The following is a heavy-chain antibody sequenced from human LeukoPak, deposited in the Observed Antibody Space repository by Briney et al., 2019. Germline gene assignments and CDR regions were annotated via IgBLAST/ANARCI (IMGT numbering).Heavy chain of an antibody. D-gene: IGHD3-10*01. CDR2: IYYSGST. Sequence: SETLSLTCTVSGGPISSYYWSWIRQPPGKGLEWIGYIYYSGSTNYNPSLKSRVTISVDTSKNHFSLKVTSVTAADTAVYYCASNYYGSGSPSWFDPWGQGTLVTVSS. J-gene: IGHJ5*02. CDR3: ASNYYGSGSPSWFDP. V-gene: IGHV4-59*12. CDR1: GGPISSYY.